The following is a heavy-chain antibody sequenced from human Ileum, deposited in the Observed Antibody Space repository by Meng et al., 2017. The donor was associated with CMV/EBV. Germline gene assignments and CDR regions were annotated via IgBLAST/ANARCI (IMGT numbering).Heavy chain of an antibody. D-gene: IGHD6-6*01. V-gene: IGHV3-30*02. Sequence: SGFAFSSNGVHWVSQAQGKGMEWVAFIRYNRSNKYYADSVKGRFTISRDNSKNTLYLQMNSLRAEDTAVYYCAKDGRIRRQLVHWFDPWGQGTLVTVSS. J-gene: IGHJ5*02. CDR1: GFAFSSNG. CDR2: IRYNRSNK. CDR3: AKDGRIRRQLVHWFDP.